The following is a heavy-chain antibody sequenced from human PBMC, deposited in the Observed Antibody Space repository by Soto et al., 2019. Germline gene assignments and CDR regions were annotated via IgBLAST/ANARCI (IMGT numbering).Heavy chain of an antibody. V-gene: IGHV4-59*01. D-gene: IGHD3-22*01. CDR1: GGSISSYY. Sequence: SETLSLTCTVSGGSISSYYWSWIRQPPGKGLEWIGYIYYSGSTNYNPSLKSRVTISVDTSKNQFSLKLSSVTAADTAVYYCARVGNGITMIRRAFDIWGQGTMVTVSS. CDR3: ARVGNGITMIRRAFDI. J-gene: IGHJ3*02. CDR2: IYYSGST.